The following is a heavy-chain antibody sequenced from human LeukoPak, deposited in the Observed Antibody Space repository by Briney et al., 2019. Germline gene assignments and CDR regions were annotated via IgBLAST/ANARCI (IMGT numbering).Heavy chain of an antibody. Sequence: PSETLSLTCTVSGDSISSSSYYWGWIRQSPGKGLEWIGTISYSGSIYYHQSLKSRVTISVDTSKNQFSLKLSSVTAADTAVYYCARGSSRVLLYYFDYWGQGTLVTVSS. D-gene: IGHD2-15*01. CDR1: GDSISSSSYY. CDR3: ARGSSRVLLYYFDY. CDR2: ISYSGSI. V-gene: IGHV4-39*07. J-gene: IGHJ4*02.